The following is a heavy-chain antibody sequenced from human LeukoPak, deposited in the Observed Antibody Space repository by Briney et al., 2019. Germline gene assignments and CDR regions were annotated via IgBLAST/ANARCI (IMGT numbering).Heavy chain of an antibody. CDR1: GFTFSNYA. CDR2: ITGSGDGT. Sequence: GGSLRLSCAASGFTFSNYAMMWVRQAPGKRLEWVSSITGSGDGTYYAASVRGRFTISRDNSENTLYLQLNSLRAEDTAVYFCVKGFVHPTYYFDYWGQGTLVTVSS. CDR3: VKGFVHPTYYFDY. J-gene: IGHJ4*02. V-gene: IGHV3-23*01. D-gene: IGHD3-10*01.